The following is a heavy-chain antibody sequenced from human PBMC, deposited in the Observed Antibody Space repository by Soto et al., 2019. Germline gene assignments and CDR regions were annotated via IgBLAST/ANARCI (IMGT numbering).Heavy chain of an antibody. Sequence: QVQLVQSGAEVKKPGASVKVSCQASGYTFTGYYMHWVRQAPGQGLEWMGWINPNSGGTNYAQKFQGWVTMTRDTSISTAYMELSRLRSDDTAVYYCARASAVAGPYYYYYCMAVCGQGTTVTVSS. J-gene: IGHJ6*02. CDR3: ARASAVAGPYYYYYCMAV. V-gene: IGHV1-2*04. CDR2: INPNSGGT. D-gene: IGHD6-19*01. CDR1: GYTFTGYY.